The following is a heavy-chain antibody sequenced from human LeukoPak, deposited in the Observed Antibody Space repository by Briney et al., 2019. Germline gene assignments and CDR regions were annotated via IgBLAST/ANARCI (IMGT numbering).Heavy chain of an antibody. CDR2: MNPNSGNT. Sequence: GASVKVSCKASGYTFTSYDINWVRQATGQGLEWMGWMNPNSGNTGYAQKFQGRVTITRNTSISTAYMELSSLRSEDTAVYYCARGRQLRRYYYDSSGYYIDYWGQGTLVTVSS. J-gene: IGHJ4*02. CDR3: ARGRQLRRYYYDSSGYYIDY. CDR1: GYTFTSYD. V-gene: IGHV1-8*03. D-gene: IGHD3-22*01.